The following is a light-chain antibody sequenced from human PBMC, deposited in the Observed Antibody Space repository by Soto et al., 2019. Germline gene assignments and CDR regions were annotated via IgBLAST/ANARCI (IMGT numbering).Light chain of an antibody. CDR2: AAS. J-gene: IGKJ2*01. Sequence: DIQMTQSPSSLSASVGDSVTITCRASQSISSSLNWYQQKPGKAPRLLIYAASTLQSGVPSGFSGSGSATDFALTISSLQPENFATYYCQQTFTTPHTFGQGTKVDIK. V-gene: IGKV1-39*01. CDR1: QSISSS. CDR3: QQTFTTPHT.